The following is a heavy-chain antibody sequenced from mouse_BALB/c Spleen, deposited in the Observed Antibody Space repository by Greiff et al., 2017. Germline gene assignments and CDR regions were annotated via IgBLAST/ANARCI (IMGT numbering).Heavy chain of an antibody. CDR2: IRSKSNNYAT. V-gene: IGHV10-1*02. D-gene: IGHD1-1*01. J-gene: IGHJ3*01. Sequence: EVKLVESGGGLVQPKGSLKLSCAASGFTFNTYAMNWVRQAPGKGLEWVARIRSKSNNYATYYADSVKDRFTISRDDSQSMLYLQMNNLKTEDTAMYYCVSHYSGSSYEDWCAYWGQGTLVTVSA. CDR1: GFTFNTYA. CDR3: VSHYSGSSYEDWCAY.